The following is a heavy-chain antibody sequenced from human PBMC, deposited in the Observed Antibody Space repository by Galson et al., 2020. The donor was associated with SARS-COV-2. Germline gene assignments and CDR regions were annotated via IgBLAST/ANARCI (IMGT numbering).Heavy chain of an antibody. D-gene: IGHD3-10*01. CDR3: ARDFRPPPVRGVTEPRRALRTGYYYYGMDV. CDR1: GFTFSSYA. CDR2: ISYDGSNK. J-gene: IGHJ6*02. Sequence: GESLKISCAASGFTFSSYAMHWVRQAPGKGLEWVAVISYDGSNKYYADSVKGRFTISRDNSKNTLYLQMNSLRAEDTAVYYCARDFRPPPVRGVTEPRRALRTGYYYYGMDVWGQGTTVTVSS. V-gene: IGHV3-30-3*01.